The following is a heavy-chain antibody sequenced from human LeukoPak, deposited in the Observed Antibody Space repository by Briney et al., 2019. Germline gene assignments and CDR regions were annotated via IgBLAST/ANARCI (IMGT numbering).Heavy chain of an antibody. CDR3: ARDRYVDV. Sequence: SETLSLTCTVSGGSMNNYYWTWIRQPPGKGLEWVGHIHYSGSTNYNPSLKSRVTISGDPSKNQFSLTLSSVTAADTAVYYCARDRYVDVWGKGTTVTVSS. J-gene: IGHJ6*03. V-gene: IGHV4-59*01. CDR1: GGSMNNYY. CDR2: IHYSGST.